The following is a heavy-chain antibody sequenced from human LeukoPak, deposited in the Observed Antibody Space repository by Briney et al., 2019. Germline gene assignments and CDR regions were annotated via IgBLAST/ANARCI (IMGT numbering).Heavy chain of an antibody. CDR2: IKSDGSRI. D-gene: IGHD3-3*01. J-gene: IGHJ1*01. CDR3: AFLPPGH. V-gene: IGHV3-74*01. Sequence: GGSLRLSCAASGFTFSDYWMDWVRHAPGKGLVWVSRIKSDGSRITYADSVRGRFTISRDNAKNTPYLQMNSQRAEDTAVYYCAFLPPGHWGQGTLVTVSS. CDR1: GFTFSDYW.